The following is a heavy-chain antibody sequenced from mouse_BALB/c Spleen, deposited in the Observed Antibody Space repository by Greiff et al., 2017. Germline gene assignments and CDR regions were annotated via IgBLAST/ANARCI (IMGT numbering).Heavy chain of an antibody. CDR1: GFTFSSYT. CDR2: ISSGGSYT. V-gene: IGHV5-6-4*01. CDR3: TRYDYDERAY. D-gene: IGHD2-4*01. J-gene: IGHJ3*01. Sequence: EVMLVESGGGLVKPGGSLKLSCAASGFTFSSYTMSWVRQTPEKRLEWVATISSGGSYTYYPDSVKGRFTISRDNAKNTLYLQMSSLKSEDTAMYYYTRYDYDERAYWGQGTLVTVSA.